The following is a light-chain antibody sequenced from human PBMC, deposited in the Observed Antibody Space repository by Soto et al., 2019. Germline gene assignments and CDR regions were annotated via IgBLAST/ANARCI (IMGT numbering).Light chain of an antibody. Sequence: EVVLTQSPGTLSLSPGERDTLSCRASQSVAANYLAWYQQKRGQAPRLLIYGGSSRATGIPDRFSGSGSGTDFTLTISSLEPEDFAVYYCQQRNYWQVTFGQGTRLEIK. V-gene: IGKV3D-20*02. CDR1: QSVAANY. CDR2: GGS. J-gene: IGKJ5*01. CDR3: QQRNYWQVT.